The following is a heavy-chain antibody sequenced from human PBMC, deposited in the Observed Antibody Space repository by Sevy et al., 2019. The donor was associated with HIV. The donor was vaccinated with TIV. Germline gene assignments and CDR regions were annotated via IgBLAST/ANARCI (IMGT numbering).Heavy chain of an antibody. CDR2: ISGSGDTT. CDR1: GFTFSSYA. J-gene: IGHJ4*02. V-gene: IGHV3-23*01. CDR3: AKDRRYGDIGLFDY. Sequence: GGSLRLSCVVSGFTFSSYALSWVRQAPGKGLEWVSVISGSGDTTYYVDSVKGRFTISRDNSKNTVYLKINSLRAEDTAVYYCAKDRRYGDIGLFDYWGQGTLVTVSS. D-gene: IGHD4-17*01.